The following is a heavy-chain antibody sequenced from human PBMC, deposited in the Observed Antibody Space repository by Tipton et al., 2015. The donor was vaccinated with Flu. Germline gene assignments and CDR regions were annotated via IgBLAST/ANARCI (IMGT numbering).Heavy chain of an antibody. D-gene: IGHD3-16*02. CDR1: GDSISSYY. CDR2: IYTSGST. J-gene: IGHJ4*02. CDR3: ARDYLLGDLSLFDN. Sequence: TLSLTCTVSGDSISSYYWSWIRQPAGKGLEWIGRIYTSGSTNYNASLKSRVTMSVDTSKNQFSLKLSSVTVADTAVYYCARDYLLGDLSLFDNWGQGTLVTVSS. V-gene: IGHV4-4*07.